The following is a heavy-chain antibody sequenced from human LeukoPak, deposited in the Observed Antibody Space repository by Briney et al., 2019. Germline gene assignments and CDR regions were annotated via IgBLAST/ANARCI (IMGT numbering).Heavy chain of an antibody. CDR2: IYYSGST. CDR1: GVSISSTRYF. CDR3: ARLQRQVVAAIEPFYYFEP. V-gene: IGHV4-39*01. D-gene: IGHD2-15*01. Sequence: SETLSLTCSVSGVSISSTRYFWGWIRQPPGKGLEWIGTIYYSGSTYYNPSLKSRVAISVDTSKNQFSLKLTSVTAADTAVYYCARLQRQVVAAIEPFYYFEPWGPGTLITVSS. J-gene: IGHJ4*02.